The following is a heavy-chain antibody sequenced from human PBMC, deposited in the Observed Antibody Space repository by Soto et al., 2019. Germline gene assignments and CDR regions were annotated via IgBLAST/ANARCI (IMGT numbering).Heavy chain of an antibody. CDR1: GYSFGAYW. CDR2: IYPGDSDT. D-gene: IGHD2-15*01. V-gene: IGHV5-51*01. J-gene: IGHJ6*02. Sequence: HGESLKISCQGSGYSFGAYWIGWVRQMPGKGLEWMGIIYPGDSDTRYSPSFQGQVTISADKSISTAYLQWSSLKASDTAMYYCARHKSGYCSGGSCPTYYYGMDVWGQGTTVTVSS. CDR3: ARHKSGYCSGGSCPTYYYGMDV.